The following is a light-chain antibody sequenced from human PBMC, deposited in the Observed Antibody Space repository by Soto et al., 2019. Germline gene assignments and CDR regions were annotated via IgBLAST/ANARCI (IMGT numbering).Light chain of an antibody. V-gene: IGKV3-15*01. Sequence: IVMTQSPATLSVSPGGRASLSCRASQSVSNNLAWYQQKPAQAPRLLICGASTRAAGIPGRFSGSWSGTEFTLIISRLQSDDFAVYYCQQYHNAGSTFGQGTKVEI. CDR2: GAS. J-gene: IGKJ1*01. CDR1: QSVSNN. CDR3: QQYHNAGST.